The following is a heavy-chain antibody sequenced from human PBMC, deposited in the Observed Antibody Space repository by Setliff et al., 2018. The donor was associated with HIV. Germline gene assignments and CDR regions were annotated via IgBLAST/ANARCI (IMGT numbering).Heavy chain of an antibody. CDR1: GVSISDHE. CDR3: TSGASLVGAKEVFFDY. CDR2: TRHRDNSYTT. J-gene: IGHJ4*02. V-gene: IGHV3-72*01. Sequence: GGSLRLSCVASGVSISDHEMGWVRQAPGKGLEWVGRTRHRDNSYTTEYAASVKGRFTIPRDDSKNSLYLQMNSLKIEDTAVYYCTSGASLVGAKEVFFDYWGQGALVTVSS. D-gene: IGHD1-26*01.